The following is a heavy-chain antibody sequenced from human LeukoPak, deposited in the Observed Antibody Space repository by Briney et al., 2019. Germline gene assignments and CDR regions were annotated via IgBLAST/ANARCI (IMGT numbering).Heavy chain of an antibody. D-gene: IGHD3-22*01. CDR2: ISSSSSYI. CDR1: GFTFSSYS. CDR3: ARRYYYDSSGPLGAFDI. Sequence: GGSLRLSCAASGFTFSSYSMNWVRQAPGKGLEWVSSISSSSSYIYYADSVKGRFTISRDNAKNSLYLQMNSLRAEDTAVYYCARRYYYDSSGPLGAFDIWGQGTMVTVSS. J-gene: IGHJ3*02. V-gene: IGHV3-21*01.